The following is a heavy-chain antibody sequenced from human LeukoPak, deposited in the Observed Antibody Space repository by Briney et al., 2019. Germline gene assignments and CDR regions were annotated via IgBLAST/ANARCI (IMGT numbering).Heavy chain of an antibody. CDR3: ARVMIDSSGYYYFDY. CDR1: GGSISSGGYY. Sequence: KASETLSLTCTVSGGSISSGGYYWSWIRQHPGEGLEWIGYIYYSGSTYYNPSLKSRVTISVDTSKNQFSLKLSSVTAADTAVYYCARVMIDSSGYYYFDYWGQGTLVTVSS. D-gene: IGHD3-22*01. CDR2: IYYSGST. J-gene: IGHJ4*02. V-gene: IGHV4-31*03.